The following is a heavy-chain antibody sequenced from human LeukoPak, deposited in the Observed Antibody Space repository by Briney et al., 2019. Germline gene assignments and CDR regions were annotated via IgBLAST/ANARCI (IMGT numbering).Heavy chain of an antibody. Sequence: PGGSLRLSCAASGFTFSSYGMHWVRQAPGKGLEWVAFIRYDGSNKYYADSVKGRFTISTDNSKNTLYLQMNSLRAEDTAVYYCAREGGRRAARRFDYFDYWGQGTLVTVSS. CDR2: IRYDGSNK. CDR1: GFTFSSYG. D-gene: IGHD6-6*01. CDR3: AREGGRRAARRFDYFDY. J-gene: IGHJ4*02. V-gene: IGHV3-30*02.